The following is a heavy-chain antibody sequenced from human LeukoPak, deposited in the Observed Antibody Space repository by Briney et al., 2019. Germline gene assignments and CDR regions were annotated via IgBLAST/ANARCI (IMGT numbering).Heavy chain of an antibody. J-gene: IGHJ4*02. D-gene: IGHD2-21*01. CDR2: IYTSGST. Sequence: SETLSLTCTVSRDSISSYNWNWIRQPAGKGLEWIGRIYTSGSTLYNPSLKSRVTMSVDTSKNQFSLKLSSVTAADTAVYYCARGGDYFDYWGQGTLVTVSS. V-gene: IGHV4-4*07. CDR1: RDSISSYN. CDR3: ARGGDYFDY.